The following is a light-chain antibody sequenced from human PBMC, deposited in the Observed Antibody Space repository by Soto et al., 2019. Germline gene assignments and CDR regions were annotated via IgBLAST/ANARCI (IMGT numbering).Light chain of an antibody. J-gene: IGKJ1*01. Sequence: EIVLPPSQGTLSLSPGESATLSCRASQSVSSYYLAWYQQKPGQAPRLLIYGASSRATGIPDRFSGSGSGKDFTITISRLETEDFEVYYCQQYGSSPRTCGQGTKVDIK. CDR3: QQYGSSPRT. V-gene: IGKV3-20*01. CDR1: QSVSSYY. CDR2: GAS.